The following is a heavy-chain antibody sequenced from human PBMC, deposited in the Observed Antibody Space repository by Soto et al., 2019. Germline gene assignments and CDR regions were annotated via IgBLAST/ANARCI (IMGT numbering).Heavy chain of an antibody. D-gene: IGHD6-13*01. J-gene: IGHJ4*02. V-gene: IGHV4-59*01. CDR1: GGSISSYY. CDR3: ARDFGSSWFDY. CDR2: IYYSGST. Sequence: SETLSLTCTVSGGSISSYYWSWIRQPPGKGLEWIGYIYYSGSTNYNPSLKSRVTISVDTSKNQFSLKVSSVTAADTAVYYCARDFGSSWFDYWGQGTLVTVSS.